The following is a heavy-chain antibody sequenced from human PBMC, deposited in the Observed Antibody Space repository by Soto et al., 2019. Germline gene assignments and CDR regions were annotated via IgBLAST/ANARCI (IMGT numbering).Heavy chain of an antibody. D-gene: IGHD6-19*01. CDR1: GYTFTGYD. J-gene: IGHJ6*02. CDR2: INPNSGGT. V-gene: IGHV1-2*04. CDR3: ARDYKVRTQWLVRGYYYYGMDV. Sequence: ASVKVSCKASGYTFTGYDMHWVRQAPGQGLEWMGWINPNSGGTNYAQKFQGWATMTRDTSISTAYMELSRLRSDDTAVYYCARDYKVRTQWLVRGYYYYGMDVWGQGTTVTVSS.